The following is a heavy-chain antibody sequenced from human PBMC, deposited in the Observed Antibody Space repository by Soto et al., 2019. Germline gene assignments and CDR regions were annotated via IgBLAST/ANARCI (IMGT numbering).Heavy chain of an antibody. CDR2: IKQDGSEK. J-gene: IGHJ3*02. V-gene: IGHV3-7*01. CDR1: GFTFSRYW. Sequence: GGSLRLSCAASGFTFSRYWMSWVRQAPGKGLEWVANIKQDGSEKYYVDSVKGRFTISRDNAKNSLYLQMNSLKAEDTAVYYCARAFAIGAFDIWGQGTMVTVPS. CDR3: ARAFAIGAFDI.